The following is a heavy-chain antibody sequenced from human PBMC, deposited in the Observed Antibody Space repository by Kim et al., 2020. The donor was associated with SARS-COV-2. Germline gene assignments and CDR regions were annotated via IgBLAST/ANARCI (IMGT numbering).Heavy chain of an antibody. Sequence: GGSLRLSCAASGFTFSSYWMSWVRQAPGKGLELVANIKQDGSEKYYVDSVKGRFTISRDNAKNSLYLQMNSLRAEDTAVYYCARLGLYYDILTGYLNPHYYYGMDVWGQGTTVTVSS. D-gene: IGHD3-9*01. V-gene: IGHV3-7*01. CDR1: GFTFSSYW. CDR3: ARLGLYYDILTGYLNPHYYYGMDV. J-gene: IGHJ6*02. CDR2: IKQDGSEK.